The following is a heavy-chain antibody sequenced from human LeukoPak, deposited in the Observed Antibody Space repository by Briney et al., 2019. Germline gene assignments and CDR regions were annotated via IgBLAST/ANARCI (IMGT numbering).Heavy chain of an antibody. D-gene: IGHD3-3*01. CDR3: ARVEVPRFLEWKHGYYYGMDV. CDR2: INTGNGNT. Sequence: ASVKVSCKASGYTFTSYAMHWVRQAPGQRLECMGWINTGNGNTKYSQKFQGRVTITADESTSTAYMELSSLRSEDTAVYYCARVEVPRFLEWKHGYYYGMDVWGQGTTVTVSS. CDR1: GYTFTSYA. V-gene: IGHV1-3*04. J-gene: IGHJ6*02.